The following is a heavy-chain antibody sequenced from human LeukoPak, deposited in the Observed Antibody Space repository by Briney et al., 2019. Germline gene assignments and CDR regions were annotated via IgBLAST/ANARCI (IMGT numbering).Heavy chain of an antibody. V-gene: IGHV7-4-1*02. CDR3: ARESDSPPYYFDS. Sequence: GASVKVSCKAYGCTFTKYLMNWVRQAPGQEPEWMGWISTTTGNPTYAQGFTGRFVFSLDTSVSTAYLQITSLTAEDTAVYFCARESDSPPYYFDSWGQGTLVTVSS. D-gene: IGHD2-21*02. CDR1: GCTFTKYL. J-gene: IGHJ4*02. CDR2: ISTTTGNP.